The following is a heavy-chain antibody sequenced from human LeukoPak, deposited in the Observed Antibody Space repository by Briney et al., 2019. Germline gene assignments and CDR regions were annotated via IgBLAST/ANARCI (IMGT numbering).Heavy chain of an antibody. CDR1: GFTFSSYA. J-gene: IGHJ4*02. D-gene: IGHD5-12*01. CDR2: ISGSGGST. CDR3: AKASGYSGYDPPDY. V-gene: IGHV3-23*01. Sequence: PGGSLRLSCAASGFTFSSYAMSWVRQAPGKGLEWVSAISGSGGSTYYADSVKGRFTISRDNSKNTLYLQMNSLRAKDTAVYYCAKASGYSGYDPPDYWGQGTLVTVSS.